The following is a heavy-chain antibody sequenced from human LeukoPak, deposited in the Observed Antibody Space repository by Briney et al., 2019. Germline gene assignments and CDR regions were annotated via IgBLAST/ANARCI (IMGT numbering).Heavy chain of an antibody. CDR3: VRDLGHSRHYFEY. V-gene: IGHV3-66*01. CDR1: GFTVSTNY. CDR2: ISSGGTP. D-gene: IGHD7-27*01. J-gene: IGHJ4*02. Sequence: PGGSLRLSCAASGFTVSTNYMSWVRQAPGKGLEWVSVISSGGTPYYADSVKGRFTISRDNTKKSLYLQMNSLRAEDTAVYFCVRDLGHSRHYFEYWGQGALVTVSS.